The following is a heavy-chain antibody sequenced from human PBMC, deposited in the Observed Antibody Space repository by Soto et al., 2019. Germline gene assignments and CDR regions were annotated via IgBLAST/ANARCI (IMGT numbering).Heavy chain of an antibody. D-gene: IGHD2-8*01. J-gene: IGHJ5*02. V-gene: IGHV4-39*01. CDR3: ARQYCTNGVCSNWFDP. CDR2: IYYSGST. CDR1: GGSISSSSYY. Sequence: PSETLSLTCTVSGGSISSSSYYWCWIRQPPGKGLEWIGSIYYSGSTYYNPSLKSRVTISVDTSKNQFSLKLSSVTAADTAVYYCARQYCTNGVCSNWFDPWGQGTLVTVSS.